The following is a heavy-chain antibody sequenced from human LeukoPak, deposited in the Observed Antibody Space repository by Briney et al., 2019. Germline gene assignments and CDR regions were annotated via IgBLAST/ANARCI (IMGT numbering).Heavy chain of an antibody. J-gene: IGHJ4*02. CDR3: ERVWSSS. V-gene: IGHV4-34*01. CDR2: INHSGST. Sequence: SETLSLTCAVYGGSLSGYYWSWIRQPPGKGLEWIGEINHSGSTNYNPSLKSRVTISVDTSKNQFSLKLSSVTAADTAVYYCERVWSSSWGQGTLVTVSS. D-gene: IGHD6-13*01. CDR1: GGSLSGYY.